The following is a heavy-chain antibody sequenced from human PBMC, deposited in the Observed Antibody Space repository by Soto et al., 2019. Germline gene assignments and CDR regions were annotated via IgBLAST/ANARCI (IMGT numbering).Heavy chain of an antibody. CDR3: AKDGIANNGIWEAFDM. D-gene: IGHD2-8*01. CDR1: GFTFSAYT. J-gene: IGHJ3*02. Sequence: GGSLRLSCAASGFTFSAYTMNWVRQAPGKGLEWVSGLVGSGDSIFYAASVRGRFTVSRDNSKNTLFLQMNSLRAEDTAVYYCAKDGIANNGIWEAFDMWGQGTKVTVSS. V-gene: IGHV3-23*01. CDR2: LVGSGDSI.